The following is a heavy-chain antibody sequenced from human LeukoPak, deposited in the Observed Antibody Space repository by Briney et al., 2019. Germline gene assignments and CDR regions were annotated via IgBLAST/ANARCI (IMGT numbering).Heavy chain of an antibody. V-gene: IGHV3-53*01. Sequence: PGGSLRLSCAVSGLTVSTNYMNWVRQAPGKGLEWVSVVYSGGITNYADSVKGRFTISRDNAKNSLYLQMNSLRAEDTAVYYCVRGGESTWSWGQGTLVTVSS. J-gene: IGHJ5*02. CDR3: VRGGESTWS. D-gene: IGHD2-15*01. CDR2: VYSGGIT. CDR1: GLTVSTNY.